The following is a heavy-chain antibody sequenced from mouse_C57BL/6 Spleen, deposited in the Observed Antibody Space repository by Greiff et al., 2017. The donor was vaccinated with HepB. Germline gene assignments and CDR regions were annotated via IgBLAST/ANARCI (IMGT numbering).Heavy chain of an antibody. CDR3: ARLGLRHPGRY. Sequence: QVQLQQSGAELMKPGASVKLSCKPTGYTFTGHWIEWVKQSPGHGLEWIGEILPGSGSTNYNEKFKGKATFTADTSSNTAYMQLSSLTTVYSAIYYCARLGLRHPGRYWGQVTTLSVSS. CDR1: GYTFTGHW. D-gene: IGHD4-1*01. V-gene: IGHV1-9*01. CDR2: ILPGSGST. J-gene: IGHJ2*01.